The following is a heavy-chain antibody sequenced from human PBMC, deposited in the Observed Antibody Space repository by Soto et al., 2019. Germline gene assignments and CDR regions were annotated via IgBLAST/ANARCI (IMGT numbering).Heavy chain of an antibody. CDR1: GFTFSSYA. V-gene: IGHV3-30-3*01. CDR3: ASEGYCSGGSCYPAFDY. J-gene: IGHJ4*02. CDR2: ISYDGSNK. Sequence: QVQLVESGGGVVQPGRSLRLSCAASGFTFSSYAMHWVRQAPGKGLEWVAVISYDGSNKYYADSVKGRFTISRDNSKNTLYLQMNSLRAEDTAVYYCASEGYCSGGSCYPAFDYWGQGTLVTVSS. D-gene: IGHD2-15*01.